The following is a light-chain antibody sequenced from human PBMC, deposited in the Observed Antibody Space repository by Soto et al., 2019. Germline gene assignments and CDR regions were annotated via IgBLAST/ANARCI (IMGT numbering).Light chain of an antibody. J-gene: IGLJ3*02. Sequence: QSVLTQPPSVSGAPGQRVTISCTGSSSNIGANYDVHWYQHLPGTAPKLLISGDSNRPSGVPDRFSGSKSGTSASLGITGLQAEDEADYYCQSYDSSLRGGVFGGGTQLTVL. CDR1: SSNIGANYD. V-gene: IGLV1-40*01. CDR2: GDS. CDR3: QSYDSSLRGGV.